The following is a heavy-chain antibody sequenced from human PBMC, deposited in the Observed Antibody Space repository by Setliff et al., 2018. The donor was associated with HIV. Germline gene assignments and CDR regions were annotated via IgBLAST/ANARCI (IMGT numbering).Heavy chain of an antibody. J-gene: IGHJ6*03. CDR2: INHSGTT. V-gene: IGHV4-34*01. CDR1: GGPLSGYF. D-gene: IGHD6-13*01. Sequence: SETLSLTCTVSGGPLSGYFWTWIRQTPDKGLEWIGDINHSGTTNYNLSLKSRTTLSLDTSKNQLSLKLTSVIAADTGLYFCARGRDASTWYLSHFYSYYYLDVWGNGTTVTVSS. CDR3: ARGRDASTWYLSHFYSYYYLDV.